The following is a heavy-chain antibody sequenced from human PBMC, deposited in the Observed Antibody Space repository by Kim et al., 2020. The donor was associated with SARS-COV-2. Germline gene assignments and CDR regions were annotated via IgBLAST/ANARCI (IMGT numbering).Heavy chain of an antibody. Sequence: SETLSLTCTVSGGSISSSSYYWGWIRQPPGKGLEWIGSIYYSGSTYYNPSLKSRVTISVDTSKNQFSLKLSSVTAADTAVYYCARQTNSHSYYYDSGIDYWGQGTLVTVSS. J-gene: IGHJ4*02. CDR1: GGSISSSSYY. CDR2: IYYSGST. V-gene: IGHV4-39*01. CDR3: ARQTNSHSYYYDSGIDY. D-gene: IGHD3-22*01.